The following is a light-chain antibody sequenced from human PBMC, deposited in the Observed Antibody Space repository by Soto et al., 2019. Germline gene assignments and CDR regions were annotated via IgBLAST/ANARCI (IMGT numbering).Light chain of an antibody. CDR3: QQYGSSPWT. J-gene: IGKJ1*01. CDR1: QSVSSSY. CDR2: GAS. V-gene: IGKV3-20*01. Sequence: EIVLTQSPGTLSLSPGDRATLSCRASQSVSSSYLAWYQQKPGQAPRPLIYGASSRAIGIPDRFSGSGSGTAFTLPISRLEPEDFAVYYCQQYGSSPWTFGQGTKVEIK.